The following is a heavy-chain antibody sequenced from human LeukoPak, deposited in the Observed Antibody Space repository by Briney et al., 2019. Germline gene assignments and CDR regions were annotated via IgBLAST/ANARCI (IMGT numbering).Heavy chain of an antibody. D-gene: IGHD3-10*01. V-gene: IGHV3-74*01. CDR1: GFTFSSYW. CDR3: ARDYYGSGFFSLGSWFDP. J-gene: IGHJ5*02. Sequence: GGSLRLSCAASGFTFSSYWMHWVRQAPGKGLVWVSRINSDGSSTSYADSVKGRFTISRDNAKNTLYLQMNSLRAEDTAVYYCARDYYGSGFFSLGSWFDPWGQGTLVTVSP. CDR2: INSDGSST.